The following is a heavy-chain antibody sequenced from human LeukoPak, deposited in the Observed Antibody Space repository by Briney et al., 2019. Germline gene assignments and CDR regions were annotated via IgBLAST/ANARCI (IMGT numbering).Heavy chain of an antibody. CDR3: ARDTVTTFRFRDYQHYGMDV. D-gene: IGHD4-17*01. CDR2: IYSGGST. V-gene: IGHV3-53*01. CDR1: GFTVSSNY. Sequence: GGSLRLSCAASGFTVSSNYMSWVRQAPGKGLEWVSVIYSGGSTYYADSVKGRFTISRDNSKNTLYLQMNSLRAEDTAVYYCARDTVTTFRFRDYQHYGMDVWGQGTTVTVS. J-gene: IGHJ6*02.